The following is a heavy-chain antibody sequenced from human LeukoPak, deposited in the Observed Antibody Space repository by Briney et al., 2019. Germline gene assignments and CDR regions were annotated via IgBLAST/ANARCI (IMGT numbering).Heavy chain of an antibody. CDR3: ARQSRCSDGSCYPPDY. Sequence: GESLKISCKGSGYSFTIYWIAWVRQMPGKGLEWMGIIYPGDSDTRYSPSFQGQVTMSADKSISTAYLQWSSLKAPDTAMYYCARQSRCSDGSCYPPDYWGQGTLVTVSS. CDR2: IYPGDSDT. D-gene: IGHD2-15*01. J-gene: IGHJ4*02. CDR1: GYSFTIYW. V-gene: IGHV5-51*01.